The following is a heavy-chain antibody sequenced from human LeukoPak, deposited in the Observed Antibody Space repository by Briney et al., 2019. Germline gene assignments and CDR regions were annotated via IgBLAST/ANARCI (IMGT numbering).Heavy chain of an antibody. CDR2: ISCSSSYI. CDR3: ARDLRLDYGDYALYSYYYYYMDG. CDR1: GFTFINYS. D-gene: IGHD4-17*01. V-gene: IGHV3-21*01. Sequence: GGSLRLSCAASGFTFINYSMNWVRQAPGKGLEWVSSISCSSSYIYYADSVKGRFTISRDNAKNSLYLQMNRLRAEDTAVYYCARDLRLDYGDYALYSYYYYYMDGCRKASTVT. J-gene: IGHJ6*03.